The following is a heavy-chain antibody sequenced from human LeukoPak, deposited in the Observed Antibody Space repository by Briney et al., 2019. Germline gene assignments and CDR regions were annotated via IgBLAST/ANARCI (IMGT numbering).Heavy chain of an antibody. V-gene: IGHV3-49*04. Sequence: GRSLRLSCTASGFTFGDYAMSWVRQAPGKGLEWVGFIRSKAYGGTTEYAASVKGRFTISRDDSKSIAYLQMNSLKTEDTAVYYCTRDPRITIFGVVPDPWGQGTLVTVFS. CDR1: GFTFGDYA. D-gene: IGHD3-3*01. CDR2: IRSKAYGGTT. J-gene: IGHJ5*02. CDR3: TRDPRITIFGVVPDP.